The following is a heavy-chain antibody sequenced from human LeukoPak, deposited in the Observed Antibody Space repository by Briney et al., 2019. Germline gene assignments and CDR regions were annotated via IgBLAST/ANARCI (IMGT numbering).Heavy chain of an antibody. J-gene: IGHJ6*02. CDR2: IGTAGDT. V-gene: IGHV3-13*01. CDR3: ARSPVGYCGSGSYWSRYYFYYGMDV. D-gene: IGHD3-10*01. CDR1: GFTFSSYD. Sequence: PGGSLRLSCAASGFTFSSYDMHWVRQATGKGLEWVSAIGTAGDTYYPGSVKGRFTISRENAKNSLYLQMNSLRAGDTAVYYCARSPVGYCGSGSYWSRYYFYYGMDVWGQGTTVTVSS.